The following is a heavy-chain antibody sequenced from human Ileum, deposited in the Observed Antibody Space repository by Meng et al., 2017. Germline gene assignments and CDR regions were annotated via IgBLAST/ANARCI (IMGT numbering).Heavy chain of an antibody. Sequence: EVQLLVSGGGLIQPGEYLRLSCAASGFDFSTYAMTWVRQAPGKGLEWVSVVSGSGNSAYYADSVKGRFIIYRDKSKNTVYLEMNSLRAEDTALYYCAKAGNDFWSFDFWGQGSLVTVSS. V-gene: IGHV3-23*01. CDR2: VSGSGNSA. CDR1: GFDFSTYA. J-gene: IGHJ5*01. CDR3: AKAGNDFWSFDF. D-gene: IGHD3-3*01.